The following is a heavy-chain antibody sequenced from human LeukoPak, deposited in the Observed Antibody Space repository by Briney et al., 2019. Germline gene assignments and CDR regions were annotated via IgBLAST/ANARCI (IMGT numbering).Heavy chain of an antibody. V-gene: IGHV3-23*01. CDR3: AKHWSYCSTTSCFFNYYYYYMDV. J-gene: IGHJ6*03. Sequence: PGGSLRLSCAASGFTFSAYGRSWVRQSPRKGLEWVSGVSGADGTTYYADSVKGRFTISRDNSKSTLYLQMNNLRAEDTAVYYCAKHWSYCSTTSCFFNYYYYYMDVWGKGTTVTVSS. CDR2: VSGADGTT. D-gene: IGHD2-2*01. CDR1: GFTFSAYG.